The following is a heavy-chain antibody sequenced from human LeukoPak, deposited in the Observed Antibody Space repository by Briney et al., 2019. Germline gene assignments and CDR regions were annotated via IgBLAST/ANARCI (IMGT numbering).Heavy chain of an antibody. CDR1: GGSISSYY. J-gene: IGHJ6*02. Sequence: PSETMSLTCIASGGSISSYYWSWIRLPPGEGLGWIGYIHYSGSSNYNSSLKSRVTIPVDTSQTQFSRSLGSLTATAPPVIYCARHPGYGLIYLCCGMDVWGQVNTVTGSS. CDR3: ARHPGYGLIYLCCGMDV. V-gene: IGHV4-59*08. D-gene: IGHD5-12*01. CDR2: IHYSGSS.